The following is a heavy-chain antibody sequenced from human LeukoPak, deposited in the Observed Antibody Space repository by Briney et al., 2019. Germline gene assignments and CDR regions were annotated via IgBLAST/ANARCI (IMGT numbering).Heavy chain of an antibody. CDR3: ARPTYDYGGDY. V-gene: IGHV3-30*14. Sequence: GGSLRLSCAASGFTFSSYAMHWVRQAPGKGLEWVAVISYDGSNKYYADSVKGRFTISRDNSKNTLYLQMNSLRAEDTAVYYCARPTYDYGGDYWGQGTLVTVSS. J-gene: IGHJ4*02. D-gene: IGHD4-23*01. CDR1: GFTFSSYA. CDR2: ISYDGSNK.